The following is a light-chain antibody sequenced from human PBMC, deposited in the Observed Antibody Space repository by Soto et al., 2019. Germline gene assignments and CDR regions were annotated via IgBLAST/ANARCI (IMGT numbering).Light chain of an antibody. CDR1: QSVSSNY. V-gene: IGKV3-20*01. CDR2: GAS. CDR3: QQYGSLPWT. Sequence: EIVLTQSPGTLSLSPGERVTLSCRASQSVSSNYLAWYQQKPGQAPRLLIYGASSRATGIPDRFSGSGSGTDFTLTISRLEPEDFAVYYCQQYGSLPWTFGQGTKVEIK. J-gene: IGKJ1*01.